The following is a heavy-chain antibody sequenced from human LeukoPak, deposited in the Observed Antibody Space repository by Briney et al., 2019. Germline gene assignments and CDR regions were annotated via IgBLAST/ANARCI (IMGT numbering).Heavy chain of an antibody. D-gene: IGHD1-26*01. CDR1: GFSVTNAW. CDR2: IRYDGSNK. V-gene: IGHV3-30*02. Sequence: GGSLRLSCAASGFSVTNAWMHWIRQAPGKGLEWVAFIRYDGSNKYYADSVKGRFTISRDNSKNTLYLQMNSLRAEDTAVYYCAGVGATGAFDYWGQGTLVTVSS. CDR3: AGVGATGAFDY. J-gene: IGHJ4*02.